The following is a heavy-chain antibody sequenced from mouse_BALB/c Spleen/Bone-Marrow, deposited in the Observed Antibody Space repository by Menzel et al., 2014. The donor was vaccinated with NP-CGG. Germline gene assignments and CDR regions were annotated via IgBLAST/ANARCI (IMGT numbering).Heavy chain of an antibody. V-gene: IGHV1-82*01. Sequence: AQGVESGPELVKPGASVKISCKASGYAFSISWMNWVKQRPGQGLEWIGRIYPGDGDTYYNGQFKGKATLTADKSSSTAYMQLSSLTSVDSAVYFCARSDGYRAMDYWGQGTSVTVSS. CDR1: GYAFSISW. D-gene: IGHD2-3*01. CDR3: ARSDGYRAMDY. CDR2: IYPGDGDT. J-gene: IGHJ4*01.